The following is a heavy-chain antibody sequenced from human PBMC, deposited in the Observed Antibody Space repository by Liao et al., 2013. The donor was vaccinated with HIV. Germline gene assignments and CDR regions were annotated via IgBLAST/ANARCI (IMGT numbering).Heavy chain of an antibody. CDR1: GDSISDDYF. CDR2: IYSSGGT. Sequence: QVQLQESGPGLVKPSATLSLTCSVSGDSISDDYFWSWIRQPAGKGLEWLGRIYSSGGTNYNPSLKSRITMSVDRSKNQFSLKLSSVTAADTAVYFCARDQGFSQAYYFDHWGQGTLVTVSS. V-gene: IGHV4-4*07. CDR3: ARDQGFSQAYYFDH. D-gene: IGHD2/OR15-2a*01. J-gene: IGHJ4*02.